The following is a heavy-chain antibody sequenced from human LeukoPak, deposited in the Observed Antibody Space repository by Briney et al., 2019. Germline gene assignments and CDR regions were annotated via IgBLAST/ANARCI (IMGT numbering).Heavy chain of an antibody. Sequence: GASVKVSCKASGYTFTGYYMHWVRQAPGQGLEWMGWINPNSGGTNYAQKLQGRVTMTTDTSTSTAYMELRSLRSDDTAVYYCARELIAVAGPQDWGQGTLVTVSS. CDR3: ARELIAVAGPQD. D-gene: IGHD6-19*01. CDR2: INPNSGGT. J-gene: IGHJ4*02. CDR1: GYTFTGYY. V-gene: IGHV1-2*02.